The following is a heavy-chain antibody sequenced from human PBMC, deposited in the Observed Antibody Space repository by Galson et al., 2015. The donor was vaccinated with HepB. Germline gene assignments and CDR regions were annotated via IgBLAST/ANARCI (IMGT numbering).Heavy chain of an antibody. CDR3: ARWGYDSSGYEGGGLDI. D-gene: IGHD3-22*01. J-gene: IGHJ3*02. Sequence: SLRLSCAASGFTYSSYGMHWVRQAPGKGLEWVAVIWYDGSNKYYADSVKGRFTISRDNSKNTLYLQMNSLRAEDTAVYYCARWGYDSSGYEGGGLDIWGQGTMVTVSS. CDR2: IWYDGSNK. CDR1: GFTYSSYG. V-gene: IGHV3-33*01.